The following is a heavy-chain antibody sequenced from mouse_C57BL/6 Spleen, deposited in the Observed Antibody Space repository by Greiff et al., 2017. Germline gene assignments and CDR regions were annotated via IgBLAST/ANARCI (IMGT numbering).Heavy chain of an antibody. CDR1: GFSLTSYG. Sequence: VKLMESGPGLVQPSQSLSITCTVSGFSLTSYGVHWVRQSPGKGLEWLGVIWSGGSTDYNAAFISRLSISKDNSKSQVFFKMSSLQADDTAIYYCASLTGNYAMDYWGQGTSVTVSS. CDR3: ASLTGNYAMDY. V-gene: IGHV2-2*01. D-gene: IGHD4-1*01. J-gene: IGHJ4*01. CDR2: IWSGGST.